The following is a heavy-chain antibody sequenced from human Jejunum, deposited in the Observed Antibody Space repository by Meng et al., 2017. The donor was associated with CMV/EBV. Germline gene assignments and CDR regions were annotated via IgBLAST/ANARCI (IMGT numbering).Heavy chain of an antibody. D-gene: IGHD4-23*01. V-gene: IGHV4-39*07. CDR2: IYYSGIT. Sequence: GLGLVNPSETLSLTCTGSGVSISSSNYHWGWNRQPPGKGLEWIGSIYYSGITYYNPSLKSRATISVDTSKNQFSLKLSSVTAADTAVYYCARDRTTTGVNYFDYWGQGTLVTVSS. J-gene: IGHJ4*02. CDR1: GVSISSSNYH. CDR3: ARDRTTTGVNYFDY.